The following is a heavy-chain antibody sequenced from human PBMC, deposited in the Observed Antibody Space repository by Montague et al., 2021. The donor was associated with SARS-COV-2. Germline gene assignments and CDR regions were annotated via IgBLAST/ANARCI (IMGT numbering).Heavy chain of an antibody. CDR2: MNPNSGNT. D-gene: IGHD2-2*01. CDR1: GYTFTNYD. V-gene: IGHV1-8*01. CDR3: ARGEGSTSWWYYYYYMDV. Sequence: SVKVSCKASGYTFTNYDINWVRQATGQGLEWMGWMNPNSGNTGYAQKFQGRVTMTRNTSISTAYMELSSLRSEDTAVYYCARGEGSTSWWYYYYYMDVWGKGTTVTVSS. J-gene: IGHJ6*03.